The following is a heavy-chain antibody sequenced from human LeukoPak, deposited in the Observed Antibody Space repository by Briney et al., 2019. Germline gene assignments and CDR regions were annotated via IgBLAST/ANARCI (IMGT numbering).Heavy chain of an antibody. J-gene: IGHJ4*02. CDR3: ASDPLGTRPGFDY. V-gene: IGHV3-30*04. D-gene: IGHD1-1*01. CDR1: GFTFSSYA. CDR2: ISYDGSNK. Sequence: GGSLRLSCAASGFTFSSYAMHWVRQAPGKGLEWVAVISYDGSNKYYADSVKGRFTISGDNSKNTLYLQMNSLRAEDTAVYYCASDPLGTRPGFDYWGQGTLVTVSS.